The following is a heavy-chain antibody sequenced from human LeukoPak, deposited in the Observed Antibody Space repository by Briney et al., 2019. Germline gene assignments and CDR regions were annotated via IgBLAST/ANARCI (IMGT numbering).Heavy chain of an antibody. CDR3: ARAGCSSTSCYAGPGRFDP. CDR2: INPSGGST. CDR1: GYTFTSYY. J-gene: IGHJ5*02. Sequence: ASVKVSCKASGYTFTSYYMHWVRQAPGQGLEWMGRINPSGGSTSYAQKFQGRVTMTRDTSTSTVYMQLSSLRSEDTAVYYCARAGCSSTSCYAGPGRFDPWGQGTLVTVSS. D-gene: IGHD2-2*01. V-gene: IGHV1-46*01.